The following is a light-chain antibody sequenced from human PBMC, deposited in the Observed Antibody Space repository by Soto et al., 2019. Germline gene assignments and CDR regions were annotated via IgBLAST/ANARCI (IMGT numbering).Light chain of an antibody. J-gene: IGKJ1*01. CDR1: QTISSW. V-gene: IGKV1-5*03. CDR3: PHYNSYSEA. Sequence: DIQMTQSPSTLSGSVGDRVTITCRASQTISSWLAWYQQKPGKAPKLLIYKASTLKSGVTSRFSGSGSGTEFTLTISSLQPDDFATYYCPHYNSYSEAFGQGTNVELK. CDR2: KAS.